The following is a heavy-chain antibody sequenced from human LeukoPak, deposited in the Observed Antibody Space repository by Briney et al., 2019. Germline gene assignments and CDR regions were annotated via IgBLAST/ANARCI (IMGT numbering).Heavy chain of an antibody. CDR2: ISSSSSYI. CDR3: ARLGFVVPAVIFDY. Sequence: GGPLRLSCEASGFTFSSYNMNWVRQAPGKGLEWVSSISSSSSYIYYADSVKGRFTISRDISKNTLYLQMNSLRAEDTAMYYCARLGFVVPAVIFDYWGQGTLVTVSS. J-gene: IGHJ4*02. CDR1: GFTFSSYN. D-gene: IGHD2-2*02. V-gene: IGHV3-21*04.